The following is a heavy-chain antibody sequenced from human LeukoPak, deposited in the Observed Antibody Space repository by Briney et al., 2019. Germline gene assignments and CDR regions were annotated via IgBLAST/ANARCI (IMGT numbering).Heavy chain of an antibody. J-gene: IGHJ6*02. CDR2: ISYDGSNK. D-gene: IGHD3-22*01. CDR3: ARPLSNGYFHDSGGYYPYAMDV. V-gene: IGHV3-30*09. Sequence: PGGSLRLSCAASGFTFSTSTMHWVRQAPGKGLEWVAVISYDGSNKFYADSVKGRFAISRDNSKNTLHLQMNSLRGYDSAVYYCARPLSNGYFHDSGGYYPYAMDVWGQGTTVTVSS. CDR1: GFTFSTST.